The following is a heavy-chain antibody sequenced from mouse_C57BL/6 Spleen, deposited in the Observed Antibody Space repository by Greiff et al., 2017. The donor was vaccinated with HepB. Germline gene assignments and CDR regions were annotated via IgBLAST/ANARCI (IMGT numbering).Heavy chain of an antibody. V-gene: IGHV5-17*01. CDR1: GFTFSDYG. J-gene: IGHJ1*03. Sequence: EVKVVESGGGLVKPGGSLKLSCAASGFTFSDYGMHWVRQAPEKGLEWVAYISSGSSTIYYADTVKGRFTISRDNAKNTLFLQMTSLRSEDTAMYYCARTGYGSSYGYFDVWGTGTTVTVSS. D-gene: IGHD1-1*01. CDR2: ISSGSSTI. CDR3: ARTGYGSSYGYFDV.